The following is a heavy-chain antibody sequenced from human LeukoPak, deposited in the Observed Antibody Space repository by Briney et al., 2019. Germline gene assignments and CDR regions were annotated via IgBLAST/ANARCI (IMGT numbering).Heavy chain of an antibody. J-gene: IGHJ5*02. CDR1: GGSLSSGTFY. Sequence: PSQTLSLTCTVSGGSLSSGTFYWSWIRQPAGTGLEWIGRIHTSGSANSNPSLKSRVTISVDTSKNRLSLNLTSVTAADTAVYYCARGLATRPDWFDPWGQGTLVTVSS. V-gene: IGHV4-61*02. CDR3: ARGLATRPDWFDP. CDR2: IHTSGSA. D-gene: IGHD6-6*01.